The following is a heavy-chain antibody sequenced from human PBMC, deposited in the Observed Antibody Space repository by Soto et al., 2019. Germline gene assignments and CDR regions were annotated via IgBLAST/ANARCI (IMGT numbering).Heavy chain of an antibody. D-gene: IGHD2-15*01. Sequence: GGSLRLSCAASGFTFSSSWMSWVRQAPGRGLEWVANIKYDGSEKYYVASVKGRFTISRDNAQNTLYLQMNSLRAEDTAVYYCARDWDIRPLNFDLWGQGTVTVSS. CDR3: ARDWDIRPLNFDL. CDR2: IKYDGSEK. J-gene: IGHJ4*02. V-gene: IGHV3-7*01. CDR1: GFTFSSSW.